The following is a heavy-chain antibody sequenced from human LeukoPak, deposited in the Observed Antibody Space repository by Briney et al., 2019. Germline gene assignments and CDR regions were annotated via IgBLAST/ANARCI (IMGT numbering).Heavy chain of an antibody. D-gene: IGHD5-12*01. CDR3: ARASPDYYWYFAL. CDR2: IGNSGSNT. V-gene: IGHV3-23*01. J-gene: IGHJ2*01. Sequence: GGSLRLSCAASGFTFSSYAMSWVRQAPGKGLEWVSAIGNSGSNTDHAASVKGRFTISRDNSKNTLYLQMNSLRAEDTAIYYCARASPDYYWYFALWGRGTLVTVSS. CDR1: GFTFSSYA.